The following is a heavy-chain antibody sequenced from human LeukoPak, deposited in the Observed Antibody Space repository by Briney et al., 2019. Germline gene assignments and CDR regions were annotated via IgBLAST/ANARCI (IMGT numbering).Heavy chain of an antibody. J-gene: IGHJ4*02. CDR1: GITLSNYG. CDR2: ISGSGGNT. D-gene: IGHD2-15*01. V-gene: IGHV3-23*01. Sequence: GGSLRLSCAVSGITLSNYGMSWVRQAPGKGLEWVSGISGSGGNTYCADSVKGRFTISRDNSKNTLYLQMNSLRAEDTAVYFCAKRGVVIRDILVGFHKEAYYFDSWGQGALVTVSS. CDR3: AKRGVVIRDILVGFHKEAYYFDS.